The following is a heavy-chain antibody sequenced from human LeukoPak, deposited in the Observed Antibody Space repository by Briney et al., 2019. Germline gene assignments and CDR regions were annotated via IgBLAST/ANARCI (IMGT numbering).Heavy chain of an antibody. D-gene: IGHD2-2*01. CDR1: GYTFTSYD. V-gene: IGHV1-8*01. CDR2: MNPNSGNT. J-gene: IGHJ6*03. CDR3: ARRKVGSAHYYYYYYMDV. Sequence: ASVKVSCKASGYTFTSYDINWVRQATGQGLEWMGWMNPNSGNTGYAQKFQGRVTMTRNTSISTAYMELSSLRSEDTAVYYCARRKVGSAHYYYYYYMDVWGKGTTVTISS.